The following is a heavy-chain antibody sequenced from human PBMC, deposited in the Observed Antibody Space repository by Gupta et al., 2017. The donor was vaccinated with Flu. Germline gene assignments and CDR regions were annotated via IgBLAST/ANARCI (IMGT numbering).Heavy chain of an antibody. J-gene: IGHJ4*02. CDR2: FDPEDGET. D-gene: IGHD2-2*01. CDR3: ATGPYCSSTSCFDY. Sequence: QVQLVQSGAEVKKPGASVKVSCKVSAYTLTELSMHWVRQAPGKGLEWMGGFDPEDGETIYAQKCQGRVTMTEDTSTDTAYMELSSLRSEDTAVYYCATGPYCSSTSCFDYWGQGTLVTVSS. V-gene: IGHV1-24*01. CDR1: AYTLTELS.